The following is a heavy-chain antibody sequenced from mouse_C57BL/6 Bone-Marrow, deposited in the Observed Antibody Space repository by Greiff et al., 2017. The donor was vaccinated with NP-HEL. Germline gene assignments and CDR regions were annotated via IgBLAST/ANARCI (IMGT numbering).Heavy chain of an antibody. J-gene: IGHJ4*01. D-gene: IGHD1-1*01. Sequence: VQLQQPGAELVMPGASVKLSCKASGYTFTSYWMHWVKQRPGQGLEWIGEIDPSDSYTNYNQKFKGKSTLTVDKSSSTAYMQLSSLTSEDSAVYYCARDTTVAYYAMDYWGQGTSVTVSS. CDR1: GYTFTSYW. CDR3: ARDTTVAYYAMDY. V-gene: IGHV1-69*01. CDR2: IDPSDSYT.